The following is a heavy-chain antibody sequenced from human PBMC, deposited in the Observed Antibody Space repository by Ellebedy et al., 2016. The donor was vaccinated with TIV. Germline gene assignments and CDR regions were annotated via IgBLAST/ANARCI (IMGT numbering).Heavy chain of an antibody. CDR2: INSDGSGT. CDR3: ARQGSGWYELDS. J-gene: IGHJ4*02. Sequence: GGSLRLSCTASGFTFSSYWMHWVRQAPGKGLVWVSRINSDGSGTSYADSVKGRFTISRDNSKNTLYLQLSRLGAADTAVYYCARQGSGWYELDSWGQGTLVAVSS. D-gene: IGHD6-19*01. CDR1: GFTFSSYW. V-gene: IGHV3-74*01.